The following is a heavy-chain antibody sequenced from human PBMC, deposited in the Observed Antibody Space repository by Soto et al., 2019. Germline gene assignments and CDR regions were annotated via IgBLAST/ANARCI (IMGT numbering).Heavy chain of an antibody. CDR3: ARARTEVMISGYFYYALDA. V-gene: IGHV1-69*01. CDR2: VMPLLGRP. D-gene: IGHD6-25*01. CDR1: ASTFSSYV. J-gene: IGHJ6*02. Sequence: QLQLVQSGAEVKKPGSSVKVSCKASASTFSSYVMNCVRQAPGQGLAWMGGVMPLLGRPNYAQNFQGRVTLTADESTRTAYMELNSLRSDDTAVYYCARARTEVMISGYFYYALDAWGQGTAVTVSS.